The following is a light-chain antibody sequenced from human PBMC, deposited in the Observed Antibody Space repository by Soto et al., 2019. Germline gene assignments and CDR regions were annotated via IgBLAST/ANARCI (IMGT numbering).Light chain of an antibody. V-gene: IGKV3-20*01. Sequence: EIVLTQSPGTLSLSPGERATLSCRASQSFSSNYLAWYQQKPGQAPRILIYGATTRATGIPDRFSGSESGTDFTLTISRLEPEDSAVYYCQQYSSEWTFGQGTKVEI. CDR3: QQYSSEWT. J-gene: IGKJ1*01. CDR2: GAT. CDR1: QSFSSNY.